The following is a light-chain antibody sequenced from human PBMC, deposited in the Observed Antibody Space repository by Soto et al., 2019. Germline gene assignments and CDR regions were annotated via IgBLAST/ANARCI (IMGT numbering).Light chain of an antibody. CDR1: SSDVGAYNY. CDR3: SSYTSSTTDV. Sequence: QSVLTQPASVSGSPGQSITISCTGTSSDVGAYNYVSWYQQHPGKAHKLMIYDVNNRPSGVSNRFSGSKSGNTASLTISGLQAGDEADYYCSSYTSSTTDVFGAGTKVTVL. J-gene: IGLJ1*01. V-gene: IGLV2-14*03. CDR2: DVN.